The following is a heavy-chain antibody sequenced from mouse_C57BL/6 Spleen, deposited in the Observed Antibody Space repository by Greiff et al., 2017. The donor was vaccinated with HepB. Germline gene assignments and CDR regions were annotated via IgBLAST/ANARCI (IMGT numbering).Heavy chain of an antibody. CDR1: GYTFTSYW. D-gene: IGHD2-1*01. J-gene: IGHJ2*01. CDR3: ARGGYGNYDY. V-gene: IGHV1-69*01. CDR2: IDPSDSYT. Sequence: VQLQQSGAELVMPGASVKLSCKASGYTFTSYWMHWVKQRPGQGLEWIGEIDPSDSYTNYNQKFKGKSTLTVDKSSSTAYMQLSSLTSEDSAVYYCARGGYGNYDYWGQGTTLTVSS.